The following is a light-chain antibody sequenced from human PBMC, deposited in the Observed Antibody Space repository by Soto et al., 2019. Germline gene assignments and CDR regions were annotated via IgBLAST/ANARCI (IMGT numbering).Light chain of an antibody. V-gene: IGLV1-51*01. J-gene: IGLJ2*01. CDR1: SSNIGSNY. Sequence: QSVLTQPPSVSAAPGQKVTISCSGSSSNIGSNYVSWYQQLPGTAPKVLIYDNNKRPPGIPDRFSGSKSGTSATLGITGLQTGDEADYYCGTWDSSLSAVLFGGGTKVTVL. CDR2: DNN. CDR3: GTWDSSLSAVL.